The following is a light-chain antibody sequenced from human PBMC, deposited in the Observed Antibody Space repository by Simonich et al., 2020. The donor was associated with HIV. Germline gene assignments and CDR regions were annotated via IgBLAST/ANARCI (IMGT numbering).Light chain of an antibody. CDR1: QDISNY. Sequence: DIQLTQSPSTLSASVGDKVTITGRASQDISNYLNWYQQKPGKAPKLLIYDASNLETGGPSRFSGSGSGTDFTFTISSLQPDDFATYYCQQYNNYRTFGQGTKVEIK. CDR2: DAS. J-gene: IGKJ1*01. V-gene: IGKV1-33*01. CDR3: QQYNNYRT.